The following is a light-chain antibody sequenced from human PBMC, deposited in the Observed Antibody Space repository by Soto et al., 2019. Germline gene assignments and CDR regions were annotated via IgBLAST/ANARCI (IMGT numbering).Light chain of an antibody. J-gene: IGKJ2*01. CDR2: KVS. CDR3: MQGTHWPYT. V-gene: IGKV2-30*01. Sequence: DVVMTQSPLSLPVTLGQPASISCRSSQSLVYGDGNNYLNWFHQRPGQTPRRLINKVSSRDSGVPDGLTGSGSGNDFGLKISRVEAEDVGVYCCMQGTHWPYTFGQGTKREIK. CDR1: QSLVYGDGNNY.